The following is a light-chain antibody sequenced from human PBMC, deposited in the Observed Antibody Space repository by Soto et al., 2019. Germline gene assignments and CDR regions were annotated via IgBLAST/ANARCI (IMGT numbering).Light chain of an antibody. CDR2: DNN. Sequence: QAVVTQPPSMSGAPGQRVTISCTGSSSNIGAGYDVHWYQQHPGTAPKLLIFDNNNRPSGVPDRFSGSKSDTSASLAITGLQAEDEADYYCQSFDTSLSSFVVFGGGTKLTVL. CDR3: QSFDTSLSSFVV. J-gene: IGLJ2*01. CDR1: SSNIGAGYD. V-gene: IGLV1-40*01.